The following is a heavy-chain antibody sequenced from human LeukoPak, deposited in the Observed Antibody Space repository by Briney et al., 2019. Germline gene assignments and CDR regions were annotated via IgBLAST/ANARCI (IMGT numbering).Heavy chain of an antibody. D-gene: IGHD6-13*01. V-gene: IGHV3-21*01. CDR2: ISSSSRSI. J-gene: IGHJ4*02. Sequence: PGGSLRLSCAASGFTFSSYDMNWVRQAPGKGLEWVSSISSSSRSIYYADSLKGRFTIPRDNAKNSLYLQLNSLRAEDTAVYYCAKDRAQQLVLDFWGQGTLVTVSS. CDR1: GFTFSSYD. CDR3: AKDRAQQLVLDF.